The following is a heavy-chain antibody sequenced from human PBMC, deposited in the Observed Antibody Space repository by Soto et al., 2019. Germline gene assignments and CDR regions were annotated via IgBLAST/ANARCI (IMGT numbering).Heavy chain of an antibody. V-gene: IGHV4-4*07. CDR1: GGSINSYW. J-gene: IGHJ5*02. D-gene: IGHD1-26*01. CDR3: ARGTGSYGNRFDP. Sequence: SETLSLTCSVSGGSINSYWWSWIRQPAGKGLEWIGRVYSSGTTDYNPSLNSRATLSVETSKNQFSLKLSSVTAADTAVYYCARGTGSYGNRFDPWGQGTLVTVSS. CDR2: VYSSGTT.